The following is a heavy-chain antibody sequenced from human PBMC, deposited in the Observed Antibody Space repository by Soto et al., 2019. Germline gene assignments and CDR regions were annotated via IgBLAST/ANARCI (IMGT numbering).Heavy chain of an antibody. Sequence: QVQLVQYGAEVKNPGSSVTVSCKASGGTFGNSAISWVRQAPGQGLEWVGGIIPIFPTPAYAQKFQGRVKITAHEATPTAYMELTSLKSEDASVYYCARDKDRQQLGGNYYYGIDVWGQGTTVTGSS. CDR3: ARDKDRQQLGGNYYYGIDV. D-gene: IGHD2-15*01. V-gene: IGHV1-69*12. J-gene: IGHJ6*02. CDR2: IIPIFPTP. CDR1: GGTFGNSA.